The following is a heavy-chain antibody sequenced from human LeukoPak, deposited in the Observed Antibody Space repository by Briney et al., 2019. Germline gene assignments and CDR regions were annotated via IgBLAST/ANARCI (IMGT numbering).Heavy chain of an antibody. CDR2: IRFDGSSE. V-gene: IGHV3-30*02. CDR1: GFTFDDYG. D-gene: IGHD5-12*01. CDR3: ATTPYIVATIPYYFDY. Sequence: GGSLRLSCAASGFTFDDYGMHWVRQAPGKGLEWVAFIRFDGSSEYYADSVRGRFTISRDNAKNSLYLQMNSLRAEDTAVYYCATTPYIVATIPYYFDYWGQGTLVTVSS. J-gene: IGHJ4*02.